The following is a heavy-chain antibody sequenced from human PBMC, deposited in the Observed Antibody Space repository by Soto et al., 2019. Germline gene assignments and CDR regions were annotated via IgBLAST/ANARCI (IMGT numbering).Heavy chain of an antibody. D-gene: IGHD3-22*01. CDR3: ANDYYDSTGYYYGMDV. CDR2: ISYDGSKK. CDR1: GFTFSTYG. Sequence: QVQLVESGGGVVQPGRSLRLSCAASGFTFSTYGMHWVRQAPGKGLEWVAVISYDGSKKYYGDSVKGRFTISRDNSKNTLYLQMKSLRAEDTAVYYCANDYYDSTGYYYGMDVWGQGTTVTVSS. V-gene: IGHV3-30*18. J-gene: IGHJ6*02.